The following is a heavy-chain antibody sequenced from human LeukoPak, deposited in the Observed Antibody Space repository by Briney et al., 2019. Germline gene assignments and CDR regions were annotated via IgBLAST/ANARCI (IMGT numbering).Heavy chain of an antibody. J-gene: IGHJ4*02. CDR2: VYSGGST. D-gene: IGHD2-15*01. V-gene: IGHV3-66*01. CDR3: ARRVVAAIDY. Sequence: GGSLRLSCAASGFTVSSNYMSWVRQAPGKGLEWVSVVYSGGSTYYADFVKGRFTISRDNSKNTLYLQMNSLRAEDTAVYYCARRVVAAIDYWGQGTLVTVSS. CDR1: GFTVSSNY.